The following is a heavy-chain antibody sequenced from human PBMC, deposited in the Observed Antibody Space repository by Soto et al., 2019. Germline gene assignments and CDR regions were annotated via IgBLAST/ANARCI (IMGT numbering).Heavy chain of an antibody. Sequence: SETLSLTCTVSGDSINSRHWWIWVRQPPGKGLEWIGQISHSGSTNYNPSLTSRITVNPDTSKNHFSLQLNSVTPDDTAVYYCARGVAGSGFDLWGQGTLVTVS. CDR1: GDSINSRHW. V-gene: IGHV4-4*02. CDR3: ARGVAGSGFDL. J-gene: IGHJ4*02. CDR2: ISHSGST. D-gene: IGHD6-19*01.